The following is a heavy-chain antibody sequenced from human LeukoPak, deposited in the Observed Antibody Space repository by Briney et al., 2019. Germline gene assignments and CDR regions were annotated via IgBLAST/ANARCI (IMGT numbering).Heavy chain of an antibody. CDR1: GGSISSYY. D-gene: IGHD1-26*01. V-gene: IGHV4-4*07. CDR2: IYTSGST. J-gene: IGHJ2*01. CDR3: ARDPLLLWYFDL. Sequence: SETLSLTCTVPGGSISSYYWSWIRQPAGKGLEWIGRIYTSGSTNYNPSLKSRVTISVDKSKNQFSLKLSSVTAADTAVYYCARDPLLLWYFDLWGRGTLVTVSS.